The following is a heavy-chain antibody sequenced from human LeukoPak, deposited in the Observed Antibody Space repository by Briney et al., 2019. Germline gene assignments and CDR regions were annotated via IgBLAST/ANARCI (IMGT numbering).Heavy chain of an antibody. CDR2: ISSTSSYI. D-gene: IGHD4-17*01. CDR1: GFTFSSYS. Sequence: GGSLRLSCAASGFTFSSYSMNWVRQAPGEGLEWVSYISSTSSYIYYADSVKGRFTISRDDAKNSLYLQMNSLRAEDTAVYYCARERGYGDYNFDYWGQGALVTVSS. J-gene: IGHJ4*02. CDR3: ARERGYGDYNFDY. V-gene: IGHV3-21*01.